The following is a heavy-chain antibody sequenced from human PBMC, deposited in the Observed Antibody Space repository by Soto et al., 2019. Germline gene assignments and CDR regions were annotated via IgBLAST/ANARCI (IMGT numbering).Heavy chain of an antibody. V-gene: IGHV4-31*03. CDR2: IYGSGGSGST. CDR1: GDSITSGGYY. Sequence: PSETLSLTCTVTGDSITSGGYYWSWIRQHPGKGLEWLGYIYGSGGSGSTLYNPSLKSRITLSVDTSKTQFSLNLSSVTVADTAVYFCARKQAGYFSGIDNWGQGTLVTVSS. CDR3: ARKQAGYFSGIDN. J-gene: IGHJ4*02. D-gene: IGHD2-15*01.